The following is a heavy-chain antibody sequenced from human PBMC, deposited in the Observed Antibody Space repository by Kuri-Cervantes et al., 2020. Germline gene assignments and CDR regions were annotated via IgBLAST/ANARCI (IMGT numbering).Heavy chain of an antibody. CDR1: GFTVSSNY. Sequence: GESLKISCAASGFTVSSNYMSWVRQAPGKGLEWVSVIYSGGSTYYADSVKGRFTISRDNSKNTLYLQMNSLRAEDTAVYYCAKDRGGQGGMDVWGQGTTVTVSS. CDR3: AKDRGGQGGMDV. D-gene: IGHD3-16*01. V-gene: IGHV3-66*02. J-gene: IGHJ6*02. CDR2: IYSGGST.